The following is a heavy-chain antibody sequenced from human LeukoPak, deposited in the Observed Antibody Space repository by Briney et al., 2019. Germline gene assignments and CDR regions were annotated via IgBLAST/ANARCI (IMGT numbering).Heavy chain of an antibody. V-gene: IGHV1-2*02. CDR1: GYTFTGYY. D-gene: IGHD3-22*01. Sequence: ASVKVSCKASGYTFTGYYMHWVRQAPGQGLEWMGWINPNSGGTNYAQKFQGGVTMTRDTSISTAYMELSRLRSDDTAVYYCAKDIVGDYYDSSGYSYFDYWGQGTLVTVSS. CDR3: AKDIVGDYYDSSGYSYFDY. CDR2: INPNSGGT. J-gene: IGHJ4*02.